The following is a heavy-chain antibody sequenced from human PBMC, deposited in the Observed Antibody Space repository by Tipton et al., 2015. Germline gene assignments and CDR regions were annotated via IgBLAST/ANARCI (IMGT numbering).Heavy chain of an antibody. CDR1: GGFISSSSYY. D-gene: IGHD6-6*01. CDR2: IYYSGST. V-gene: IGHV4-39*07. CDR3: ARGPSSSSDWFDA. J-gene: IGHJ5*02. Sequence: TLSLTCTVSGGFISSSSYYWGWIRQPPGKGLEWIGSIYYSGSTYYNPSLKSRVTISVDTSKNQFSLNPSSVTVADTAVYYCARGPSSSSDWFDAWGQGTLVTVSS.